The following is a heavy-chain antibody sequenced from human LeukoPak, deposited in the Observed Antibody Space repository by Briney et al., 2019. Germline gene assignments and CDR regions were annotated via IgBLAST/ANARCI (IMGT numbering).Heavy chain of an antibody. CDR1: GGSISSSSYY. Sequence: SETLSLTCTVSGGSISSSSYYWGWIRQPPGKGLEWIGSIYYSGSTYYNPSLKSRVTISVDTSKNQFPLKLSSVTAADTAVYYCARRKTPDYGGNIEDAFDIWGQGTMVTVSS. CDR3: ARRKTPDYGGNIEDAFDI. J-gene: IGHJ3*02. CDR2: IYYSGST. V-gene: IGHV4-39*01. D-gene: IGHD4-23*01.